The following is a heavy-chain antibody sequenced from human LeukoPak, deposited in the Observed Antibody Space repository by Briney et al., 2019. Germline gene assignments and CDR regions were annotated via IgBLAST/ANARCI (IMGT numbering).Heavy chain of an antibody. CDR2: INPSGGST. CDR1: GYTFIRYY. D-gene: IGHD2-2*01. V-gene: IGHV1-46*01. J-gene: IGHJ4*02. Sequence: GASVKVSCKASGYTFIRYYMYWVRQAPGQGLEWMGIINPSGGSTSYAQKFQGRLTMTRDTSTSTVYMELSSLRSEDTAVYYCARGTDYQLPLLDCWGQRTLVTVSS. CDR3: ARGTDYQLPLLDC.